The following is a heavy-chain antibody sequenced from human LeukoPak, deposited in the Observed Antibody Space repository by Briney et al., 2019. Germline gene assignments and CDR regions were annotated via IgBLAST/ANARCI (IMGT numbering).Heavy chain of an antibody. V-gene: IGHV1-69*13. J-gene: IGHJ6*02. CDR1: GGTFSSYA. Sequence: SVKVSCKASGGTFSSYAISWVRQAPGQGLEWMGGIIPIFGTANYAQKFQGRVTITADESTSTAYMELSSLRSEDTAVYYCARSMVGSWYRLWGMDVWGQGTTVTVSS. CDR3: ARSMVGSWYRLWGMDV. CDR2: IIPIFGTA. D-gene: IGHD6-13*01.